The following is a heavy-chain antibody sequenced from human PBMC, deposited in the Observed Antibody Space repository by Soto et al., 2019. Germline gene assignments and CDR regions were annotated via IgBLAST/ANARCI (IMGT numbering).Heavy chain of an antibody. Sequence: QVQLQESGPGLVKPSETLSLTCTVSGGSISSYYWSWIRQPPGKGLEWIGYIYYSGSTNYNPSLKSRVTISVDTSKNQFSLKLSSVTAADTAVYYCARNPGIAVAGYWYFDLWGRGTLVTVSS. CDR1: GGSISSYY. D-gene: IGHD6-19*01. CDR3: ARNPGIAVAGYWYFDL. J-gene: IGHJ2*01. V-gene: IGHV4-59*08. CDR2: IYYSGST.